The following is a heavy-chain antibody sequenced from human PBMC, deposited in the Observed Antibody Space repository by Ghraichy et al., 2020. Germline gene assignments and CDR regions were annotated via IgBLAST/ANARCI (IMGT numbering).Heavy chain of an antibody. J-gene: IGHJ4*02. V-gene: IGHV3-74*01. Sequence: GESLNISCAASGFTFSSYWMHWVRQVPGKGPVWVSRINSDGSSTAYADSVKGRFTISRDNAKNTLYMQMNSLRPDDTAVYYCVKGAPFDYWGQGTLVTASS. CDR1: GFTFSSYW. CDR2: INSDGSST. D-gene: IGHD3-16*01. CDR3: VKGAPFDY.